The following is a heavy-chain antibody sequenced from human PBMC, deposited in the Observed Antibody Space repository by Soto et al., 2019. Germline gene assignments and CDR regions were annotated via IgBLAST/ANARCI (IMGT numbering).Heavy chain of an antibody. CDR2: INSDGSST. J-gene: IGHJ3*02. V-gene: IGHV3-74*01. CDR3: ARVRYNWNPDDAFEI. Sequence: GGSLRLSCAASGFTFSSYWMHWVRQAPGKGLVWVSRINSDGSSTSYADSVKGRFTISRDNAKNTLYLQMNSLRAEDTAVYYCARVRYNWNPDDAFEIWGQGTMVTVSS. D-gene: IGHD1-20*01. CDR1: GFTFSSYW.